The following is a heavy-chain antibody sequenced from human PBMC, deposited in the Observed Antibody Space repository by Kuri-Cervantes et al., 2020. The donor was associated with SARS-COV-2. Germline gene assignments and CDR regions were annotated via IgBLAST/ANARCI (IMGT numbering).Heavy chain of an antibody. J-gene: IGHJ3*02. CDR2: IIPIVGTA. D-gene: IGHD3-22*01. V-gene: IGHV1-69*06. CDR1: GGTFSSYA. CDR3: ARAMMIVVVNDAFDI. Sequence: SVKVSCKASGGTFSSYAISWVRQAPGQGLEWMGGIIPIVGTANYAQKFQGRVTITADKSTSTAYMELSSLRSEDTAVYYCARAMMIVVVNDAFDIWGQGTMVTVSS.